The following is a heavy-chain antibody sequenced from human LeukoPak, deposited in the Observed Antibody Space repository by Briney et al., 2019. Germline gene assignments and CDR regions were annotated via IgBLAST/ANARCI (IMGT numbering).Heavy chain of an antibody. CDR2: IYYSGST. Sequence: SETLSLTCTVSGGSISSSSYYWGWIRQPPGKGPEWIGSIYYSGSTYYNPSLKSRVTISVDTSKNQFSLKLSSVTAADTAVYYCARDRISAYYYYYMDVWGKGTTVTVSS. CDR1: GGSISSSSYY. J-gene: IGHJ6*03. CDR3: ARDRISAYYYYYMDV. D-gene: IGHD3-3*02. V-gene: IGHV4-39*07.